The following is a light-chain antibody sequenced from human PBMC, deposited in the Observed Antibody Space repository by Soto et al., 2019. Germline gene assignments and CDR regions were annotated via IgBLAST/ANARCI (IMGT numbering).Light chain of an antibody. CDR1: QSVSSS. CDR2: DTS. V-gene: IGKV3-11*01. CDR3: QQRSNWPLT. Sequence: IVLTQSPATLSFSPGDRATLSCRASQSVSSSLGWYQQKPGQAPRLLIYDTSNRATGIPARFSGSGSGTDFTLTISSLEPEDFAVYYCQQRSNWPLTFGGGTKVDI. J-gene: IGKJ4*01.